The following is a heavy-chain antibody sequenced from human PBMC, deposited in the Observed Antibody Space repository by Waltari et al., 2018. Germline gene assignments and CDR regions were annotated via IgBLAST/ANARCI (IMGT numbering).Heavy chain of an antibody. J-gene: IGHJ1*01. Sequence: QVQLVQSGAEVKKPGSSVKVSCKASGGTFSSYAISWVRQAPGQGLEWMGGSIPIFGTANYAQKVQGRVTITTDESTSTAYMELSSLRSEDTAVYYCASGAVAGDRTARFGYFQHWGQGTLVTVSS. V-gene: IGHV1-69*05. D-gene: IGHD6-19*01. CDR3: ASGAVAGDRTARFGYFQH. CDR2: SIPIFGTA. CDR1: GGTFSSYA.